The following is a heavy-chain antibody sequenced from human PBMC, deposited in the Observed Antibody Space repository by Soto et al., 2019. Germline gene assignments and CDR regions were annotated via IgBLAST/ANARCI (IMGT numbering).Heavy chain of an antibody. CDR1: GYTFTSYA. CDR3: ARNLLGIATSGY. D-gene: IGHD6-13*01. J-gene: IGHJ4*02. V-gene: IGHV1-3*05. CDR2: INAGNGNT. Sequence: QVQLVQSGAEEKKPGASVKVSCKASGYTFTSYAMHWVRQAPGQRLEWMGWINAGNGNTKYSQKFQGRVTITRDTSASTAYMELSSLRSEDTAVYYCARNLLGIATSGYWGQGTLVTVSS.